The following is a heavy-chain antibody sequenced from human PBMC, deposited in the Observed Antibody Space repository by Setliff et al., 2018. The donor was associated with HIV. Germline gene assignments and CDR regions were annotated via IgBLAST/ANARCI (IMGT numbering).Heavy chain of an antibody. D-gene: IGHD3-9*01. J-gene: IGHJ4*02. CDR3: ARTPGTIWGYDY. V-gene: IGHV4-38-2*02. Sequence: SETLSLTCTVSGDFFSSDYYWGWIRQPPGKGLEWIGSFYYSGSANYNPSLKSRVSISVDTSNNQFSLTVRSVTAADTAVYYCARTPGTIWGYDYWGQGTLVTVSS. CDR2: FYYSGSA. CDR1: GDFFSSDYY.